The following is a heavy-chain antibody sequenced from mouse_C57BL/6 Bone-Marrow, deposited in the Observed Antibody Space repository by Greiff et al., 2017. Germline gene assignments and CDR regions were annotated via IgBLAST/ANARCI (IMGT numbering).Heavy chain of an antibody. J-gene: IGHJ3*01. Sequence: DVKLVESGGGLVKPGGSLKLSCSASGFTFSSYAMSWVRQTPEKRLEWVATISDGGSYTYYPDNVKGRFTISRENAKNNLYLQMSQLKSEDTAVYYCARERARVTPWFAYWGQGTLVTVSA. CDR2: ISDGGSYT. CDR1: GFTFSSYA. V-gene: IGHV5-4*01. CDR3: ARERARVTPWFAY. D-gene: IGHD2-5*01.